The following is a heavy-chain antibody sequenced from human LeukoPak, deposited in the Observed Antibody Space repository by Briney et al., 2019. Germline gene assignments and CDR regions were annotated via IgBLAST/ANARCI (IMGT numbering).Heavy chain of an antibody. V-gene: IGHV4-4*07. CDR3: ARAGSSWYGHWFDP. Sequence: PSETLSLTCTVSGGSISSYYWSSIRQPAGTGLEWIGRIYTSGSTNYNPSLKSRVTMSVDTSKNQFSLKLSSVTAADTAVYYCARAGSSWYGHWFDPWGQGTLVTVSS. J-gene: IGHJ5*02. D-gene: IGHD6-13*01. CDR2: IYTSGST. CDR1: GGSISSYY.